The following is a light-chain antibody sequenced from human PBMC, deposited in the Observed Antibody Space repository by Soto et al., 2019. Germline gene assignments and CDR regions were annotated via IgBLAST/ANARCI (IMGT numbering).Light chain of an antibody. J-gene: IGKJ4*01. Sequence: EIVLTQSPATLSLSPGERATLSCRASQSVSSYLAWYQQKPGQAPRLLIYDASNRATGIPARFSGSGSGTDFTLTISTLEPEDFAVYYCQQRSNCLTFGVGTKVEIK. V-gene: IGKV3-11*01. CDR3: QQRSNCLT. CDR1: QSVSSY. CDR2: DAS.